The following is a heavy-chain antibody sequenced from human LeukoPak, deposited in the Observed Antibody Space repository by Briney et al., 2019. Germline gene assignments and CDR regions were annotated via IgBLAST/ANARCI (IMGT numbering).Heavy chain of an antibody. CDR1: GGSISSYY. CDR2: IHYTGST. J-gene: IGHJ4*02. V-gene: IGHV4-59*08. CDR3: ARTIGEFDY. D-gene: IGHD3-10*01. Sequence: SEALSLTCTVSGGSISSYYWSWIRQPPGKGLEWIGYIHYTGSTNYNPSLKSRVTISVDTSKNQFSLKLSSVTAADTAVYYCARTIGEFDYWGQGTLVTVSS.